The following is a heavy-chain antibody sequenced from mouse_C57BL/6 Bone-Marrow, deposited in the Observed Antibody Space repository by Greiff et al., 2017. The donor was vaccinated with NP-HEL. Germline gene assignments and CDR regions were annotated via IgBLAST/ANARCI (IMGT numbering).Heavy chain of an antibody. V-gene: IGHV1-82*01. J-gene: IGHJ2*01. CDR1: GYAFSSSW. CDR2: IYPGDGDT. CDR3: ARRLRLGRDYFDY. Sequence: QVQLQQSGPELVKPGASVKISCKASGYAFSSSWMNWVKQRPGKGLEWIGRIYPGDGDTNYNGKFKGKATLTADKSSSTAYMHLSSLTSEDSAVYFCARRLRLGRDYFDYWGQGTTLTVSS. D-gene: IGHD1-1*01.